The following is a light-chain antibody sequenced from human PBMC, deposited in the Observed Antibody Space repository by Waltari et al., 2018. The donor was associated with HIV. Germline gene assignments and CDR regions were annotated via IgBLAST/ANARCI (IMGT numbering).Light chain of an antibody. CDR1: SSDVRGSNY. CDR3: SSYTSSSTVV. V-gene: IGLV2-14*01. J-gene: IGLJ2*01. Sequence: QSALTQPASVSGSPGQSITISCTGTSSDVRGSNYVSWYQQHPGKAPKLMIYEVSNRPSGVSNRFSGSKSGNTASLTISGLQAEDEADYYCSSYTSSSTVVFGGGTKLTVL. CDR2: EVS.